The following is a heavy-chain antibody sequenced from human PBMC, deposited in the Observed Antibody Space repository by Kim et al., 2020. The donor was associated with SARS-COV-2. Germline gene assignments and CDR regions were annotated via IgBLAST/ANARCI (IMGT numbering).Heavy chain of an antibody. Sequence: ASVKVSCKASGYTFTSYGISWVRQAPGQGLEWMGWISAYNGNTNYAQKLQGRVTMTTDTSTSTAYMELRSLRSDDTAVYYCARERAVVVTAHIYYYYGMDVWGQGTTVTVSS. CDR1: GYTFTSYG. J-gene: IGHJ6*02. D-gene: IGHD2-21*02. V-gene: IGHV1-18*01. CDR2: ISAYNGNT. CDR3: ARERAVVVTAHIYYYYGMDV.